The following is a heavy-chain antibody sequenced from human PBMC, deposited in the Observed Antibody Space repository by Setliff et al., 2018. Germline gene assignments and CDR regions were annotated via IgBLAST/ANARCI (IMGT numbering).Heavy chain of an antibody. Sequence: SETLSLTCTVSGASIRSHYWSWLRQPPGKGLEWIGYIFSSGSTNNNPSLKSRVTISVATSKPQFYLELTSVTAADTVVYYCAGYGYDGSQYQGGFYYMDVWGKGTTVTVSS. CDR2: IFSSGST. CDR3: AGYGYDGSQYQGGFYYMDV. V-gene: IGHV4-59*11. CDR1: GASIRSHY. D-gene: IGHD3-16*01. J-gene: IGHJ6*03.